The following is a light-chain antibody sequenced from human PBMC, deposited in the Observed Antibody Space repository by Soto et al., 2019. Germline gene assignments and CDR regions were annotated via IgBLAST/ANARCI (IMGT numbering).Light chain of an antibody. CDR1: SSNLGNNL. V-gene: IGLV1-47*02. CDR2: NND. J-gene: IGLJ3*02. CDR3: AAWDDRPSGRV. Sequence: QSVLTQPPSASGTPGQRVTISCSGSSSNLGNNLVYWYQQLPGTAPKLLIYNNDHRPSGVPDRFSGSKSGTSASLAISGLRSEDEADYYCAAWDDRPSGRVFGGGTQLTVL.